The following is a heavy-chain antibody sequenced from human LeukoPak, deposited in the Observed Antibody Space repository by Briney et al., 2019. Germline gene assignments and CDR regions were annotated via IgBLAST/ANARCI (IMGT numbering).Heavy chain of an antibody. Sequence: ASVKVSCKASGYTFTGYYMHWVRQAPGQGLEWMGWINPNSGGTNYAQKFQGRVTMTRDTSISTAYMELSRLRSDDTAVYYCARGGRITTIVLHGSNYYGMDVWGQGTTVTVSS. CDR3: ARGGRITTIVLHGSNYYGMDV. V-gene: IGHV1-2*02. J-gene: IGHJ6*02. CDR2: INPNSGGT. D-gene: IGHD3-22*01. CDR1: GYTFTGYY.